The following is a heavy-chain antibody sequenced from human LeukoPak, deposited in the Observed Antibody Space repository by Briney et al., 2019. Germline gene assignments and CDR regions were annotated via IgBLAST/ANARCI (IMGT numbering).Heavy chain of an antibody. D-gene: IGHD5-18*01. Sequence: PTQTLSLTCTVSGGSISSGGYYWSWIRQHPGKGLEWIGYIYYSGSTYYNPSLKSRVTILVDTSKNQFSLKLSSVTAADTAVYYCARLALWSPFDAFDIWGQGTMVTVSS. CDR1: GGSISSGGYY. V-gene: IGHV4-31*03. J-gene: IGHJ3*02. CDR2: IYYSGST. CDR3: ARLALWSPFDAFDI.